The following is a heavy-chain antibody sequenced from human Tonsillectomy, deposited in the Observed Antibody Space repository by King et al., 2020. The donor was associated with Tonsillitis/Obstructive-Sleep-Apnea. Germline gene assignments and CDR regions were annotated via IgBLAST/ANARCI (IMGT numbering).Heavy chain of an antibody. V-gene: IGHV3-9*01. D-gene: IGHD3-10*01. Sequence: VQLVESGGGLVQPSRSLRLSCAASGFTFNDYALHWVRQAPGKGLEWVSGISWNSGIIAYADSVKGRFTISRDNAKNSLYLQMNSLRPEDTALYYCAKDIGYYGSGSDFWGQGTLVTVSS. J-gene: IGHJ4*02. CDR2: ISWNSGII. CDR3: AKDIGYYGSGSDF. CDR1: GFTFNDYA.